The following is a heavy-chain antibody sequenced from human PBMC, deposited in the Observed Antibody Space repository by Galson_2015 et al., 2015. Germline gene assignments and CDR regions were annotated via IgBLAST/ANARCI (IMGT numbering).Heavy chain of an antibody. Sequence: SLRLSCAASGFTFSSYRMNWVRQAPGKGLEWVSSISSSSSYIYYADSVKGRFTISRDNAKNSLYLQMNSLRAEDTAVYYCARVNSCSGGSCQGSVREAYMDVWGKGTTVTVSS. CDR2: ISSSSSYI. J-gene: IGHJ6*03. CDR3: ARVNSCSGGSCQGSVREAYMDV. V-gene: IGHV3-21*01. D-gene: IGHD2-15*01. CDR1: GFTFSSYR.